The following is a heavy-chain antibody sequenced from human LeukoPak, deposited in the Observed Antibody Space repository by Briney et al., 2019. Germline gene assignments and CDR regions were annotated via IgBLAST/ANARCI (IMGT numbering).Heavy chain of an antibody. Sequence: GGSLRLSCAASGFTFSSYAMHWVRQAPGKGLEWVAVISYDGSNKYYADSVKGRFTISRDNSKNTLYLQMNSLRAEDTAVYYCARGRVVVVNYYFDYWGQGTLVTVSS. CDR3: ARGRVVVVNYYFDY. CDR2: ISYDGSNK. J-gene: IGHJ4*02. CDR1: GFTFSSYA. D-gene: IGHD2-15*01. V-gene: IGHV3-30-3*01.